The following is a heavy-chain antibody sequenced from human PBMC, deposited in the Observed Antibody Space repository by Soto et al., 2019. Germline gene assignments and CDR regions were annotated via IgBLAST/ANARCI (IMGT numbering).Heavy chain of an antibody. D-gene: IGHD6-19*01. Sequence: GGSLRLSCVASGFSLANFPMNWVRQTPGKGLEWISYISPRGDNIYYAESVKGRFTISRDNARNSLFLQMNSLRDEDAALYYCANGTHPNIGWPYYFDYWGQGVNVTVSS. CDR3: ANGTHPNIGWPYYFDY. V-gene: IGHV3-48*02. CDR1: GFSLANFP. J-gene: IGHJ4*02. CDR2: ISPRGDNI.